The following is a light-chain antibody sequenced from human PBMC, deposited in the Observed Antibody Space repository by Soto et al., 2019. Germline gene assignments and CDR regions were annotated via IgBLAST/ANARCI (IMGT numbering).Light chain of an antibody. CDR3: QSYDSSLSGFDV. V-gene: IGLV1-40*01. Sequence: QSVLTQPPSVSGAPGQRVTISCTGSSSNIGAGYDVHWYQQLPGTAPKLLIYGNSNRPSGVPDRFSGSKSGTSASLAITGLQAEDDADYYCQSYDSSLSGFDVFGTGTKLTVL. J-gene: IGLJ1*01. CDR2: GNS. CDR1: SSNIGAGYD.